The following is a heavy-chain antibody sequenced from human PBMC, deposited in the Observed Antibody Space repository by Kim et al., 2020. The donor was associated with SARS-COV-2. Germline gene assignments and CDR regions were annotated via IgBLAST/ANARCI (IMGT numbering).Heavy chain of an antibody. V-gene: IGHV4-34*01. D-gene: IGHD6-13*01. CDR2: INHSGST. CDR1: GGSFSGYY. J-gene: IGHJ4*02. CDR3: ARGRSSSNWYPPFDY. Sequence: SETLSLTCAVYGGSFSGYYWSWIRQPPGKGLEWIGEINHSGSTNYNPSLKSRVTISVDTSKNQFSLKLSSVTAADTAVYYCARGRSSSNWYPPFDYWGQG.